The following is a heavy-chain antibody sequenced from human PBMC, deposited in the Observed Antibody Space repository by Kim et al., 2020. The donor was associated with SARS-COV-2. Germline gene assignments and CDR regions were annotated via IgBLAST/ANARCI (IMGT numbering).Heavy chain of an antibody. Sequence: LKGRVTISVDTSKNQFSLKLSSVPAADTAVYYCARHPYYYDSSGYYGYFDYWGQGTLVTVSS. CDR3: ARHPYYYDSSGYYGYFDY. D-gene: IGHD3-22*01. V-gene: IGHV4-39*01. J-gene: IGHJ4*02.